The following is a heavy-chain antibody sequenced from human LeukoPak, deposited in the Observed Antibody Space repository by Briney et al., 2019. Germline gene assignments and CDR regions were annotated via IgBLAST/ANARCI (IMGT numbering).Heavy chain of an antibody. CDR3: ARGGLWPQGAFDI. D-gene: IGHD1-26*01. J-gene: IGHJ3*02. CDR2: INPSGGST. CDR1: GYTLSEIS. Sequence: ASVKVSCKISGYTLSEISMHWVRQAPGQGLEWMGIINPSGGSTSYAQKFQGRVTMTRDTSTSTVYMELSSLRSEDTAVYYCARGGLWPQGAFDIWGQGTMVTVSS. V-gene: IGHV1-46*01.